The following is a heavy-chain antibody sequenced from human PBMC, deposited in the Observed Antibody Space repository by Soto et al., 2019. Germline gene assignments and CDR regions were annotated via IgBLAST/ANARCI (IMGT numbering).Heavy chain of an antibody. CDR3: AREGVAPYYYCGMDV. CDR2: ISTYNGDT. D-gene: IGHD5-12*01. J-gene: IGHJ6*02. CDR1: GYTFTRSG. V-gene: IGHV1-18*01. Sequence: QVQLVQSGAEVKKPGASVKVSCKASGYTFTRSGISWVRQAPGQGLEWMGWISTYNGDTNYAQTFQGRVTTTTDTSTSTVHMEVRSLRSDDTAVYYCAREGVAPYYYCGMDVWGQGTPVTVSS.